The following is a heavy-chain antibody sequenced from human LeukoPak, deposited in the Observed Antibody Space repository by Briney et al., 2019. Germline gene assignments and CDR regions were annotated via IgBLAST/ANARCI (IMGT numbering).Heavy chain of an antibody. J-gene: IGHJ4*02. CDR1: GYTFTGYY. CDR3: ARGVSLYCSSTSCYFFDY. CDR2: INPNSGGT. Sequence: ASVKVSCKASGYTFTGYYMHWVRQAPGQGLEWMGWINPNSGGTNYAQKLQGRVTMTRDTSISTAYMELSRLRSDDTAVYYCARGVSLYCSSTSCYFFDYWGQGTLVTVSS. V-gene: IGHV1-2*02. D-gene: IGHD2-2*01.